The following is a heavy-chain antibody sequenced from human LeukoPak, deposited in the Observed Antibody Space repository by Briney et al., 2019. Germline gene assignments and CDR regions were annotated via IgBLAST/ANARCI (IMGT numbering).Heavy chain of an antibody. J-gene: IGHJ4*02. V-gene: IGHV3-11*04. Sequence: SGGSLRLSCAGSGFTFSDYYMSWIRQAPGKGLEWVSYISSSGSTIYYADSVKGRFTISRDNAKNSLYLQMNSLRAEDTAVYYCARTGYYLPNDDYWGQGTLVTVSS. CDR2: ISSSGSTI. CDR1: GFTFSDYY. CDR3: ARTGYYLPNDDY. D-gene: IGHD3-22*01.